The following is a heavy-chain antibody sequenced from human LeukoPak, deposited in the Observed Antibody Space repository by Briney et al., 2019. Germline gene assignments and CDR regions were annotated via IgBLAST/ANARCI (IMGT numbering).Heavy chain of an antibody. CDR1: GGSFSGYY. V-gene: IGHV4-34*01. J-gene: IGHJ5*02. CDR3: ARRRSGVRGDMTIGWFDR. CDR2: IKHSGST. Sequence: SETLSLTCAVYGGSFSGYYWNWIRQPPGKGLEWIGEIKHSGSTNYNPSLKSRVTISVDTSKNQFSLKLSSVTAADTAVYYCARRRSGVRGDMTIGWFDRWGQGTLVTVSS. D-gene: IGHD3-10*01.